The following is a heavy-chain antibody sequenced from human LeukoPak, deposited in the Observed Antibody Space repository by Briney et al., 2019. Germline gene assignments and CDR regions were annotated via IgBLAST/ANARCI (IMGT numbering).Heavy chain of an antibody. V-gene: IGHV1-2*02. CDR3: ARGGWYYYYSSCYYSFDF. D-gene: IGHD3-22*01. Sequence: GAVTVSCKASGYTFTGYYMHWVRQAPGQGGEGMGWINTKSGGTNYAQKFQGRVTMTRDTDISTASMELSRLTSDDTAVYYCARGGWYYYYSSCYYSFDFWGQGTLVTVSS. J-gene: IGHJ4*02. CDR1: GYTFTGYY. CDR2: INTKSGGT.